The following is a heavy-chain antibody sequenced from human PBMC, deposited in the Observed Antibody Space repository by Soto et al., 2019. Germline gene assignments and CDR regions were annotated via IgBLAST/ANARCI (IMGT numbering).Heavy chain of an antibody. CDR2: ISYDGSNK. V-gene: IGHV3-30-3*01. CDR3: ARDELGYCTNGVCWYYYYYGMDV. CDR1: GFTFSSYA. J-gene: IGHJ6*02. D-gene: IGHD2-8*01. Sequence: QVKLVESGGGVVQPGRSLRLSCAASGFTFSSYAMHWVRQAPGKGLEWVAVISYDGSNKYYADSVKGRFTISRDNSKNTLYLQMNSLRAEDTAVYYCARDELGYCTNGVCWYYYYYGMDVWGQGTTVTVSS.